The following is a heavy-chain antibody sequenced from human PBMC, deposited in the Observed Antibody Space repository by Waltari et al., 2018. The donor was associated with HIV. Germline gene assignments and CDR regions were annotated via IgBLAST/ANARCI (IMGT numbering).Heavy chain of an antibody. CDR1: GFTVSSNY. CDR2: IYSGGST. V-gene: IGHV3-53*04. D-gene: IGHD4-4*01. Sequence: EVQLVESGGGLVQPGGSLRLSCAASGFTVSSNYMSWVRQAPGKGRELVSVIYSGGSTYYADSVKGRFTISRHNSKNTLYLQMNSLRAEDTAVYYCAREGPDYSNYRWGQGTLVTVSS. J-gene: IGHJ5*02. CDR3: AREGPDYSNYR.